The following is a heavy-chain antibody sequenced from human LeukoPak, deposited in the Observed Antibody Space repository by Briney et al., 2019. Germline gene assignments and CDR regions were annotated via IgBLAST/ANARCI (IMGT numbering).Heavy chain of an antibody. V-gene: IGHV3-23*01. Sequence: GSLRLSCTASGFTFSSYAMSWVRQAPGKGLEWVSLISSTGSTTYYADSVKGRFTISRDNSENTLYLQMKSLRAEDTAVYYCSTSRPLQSFDCWGQGTLVTVSS. CDR3: STSRPLQSFDC. D-gene: IGHD4-11*01. CDR1: GFTFSSYA. CDR2: ISSTGSTT. J-gene: IGHJ4*02.